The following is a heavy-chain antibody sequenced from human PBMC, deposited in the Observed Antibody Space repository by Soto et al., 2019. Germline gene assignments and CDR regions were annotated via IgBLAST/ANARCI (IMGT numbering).Heavy chain of an antibody. D-gene: IGHD2-21*02. CDR2: IYYSGST. Sequence: SETLSLTCIVSGESISSSSYYWGWIRQPPGKGLEWIGSIYYSGSTYYNTSFKSRVTISIDTSKNQFSLKLSSVTATDTAVYYCARQRTTVVTQAYFDHWGQGALVTVS. CDR1: GESISSSSYY. J-gene: IGHJ4*02. CDR3: ARQRTTVVTQAYFDH. V-gene: IGHV4-39*01.